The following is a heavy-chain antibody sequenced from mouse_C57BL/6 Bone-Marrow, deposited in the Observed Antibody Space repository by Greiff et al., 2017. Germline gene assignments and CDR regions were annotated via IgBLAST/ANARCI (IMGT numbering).Heavy chain of an antibody. CDR2: IHPNSGST. CDR3: SRVQNPRAFYYAMDY. J-gene: IGHJ4*01. V-gene: IGHV1-64*01. CDR1: GYTFTSYW. Sequence: QVQLQQPGAELVKPGASVKLSCKASGYTFTSYWMHWVKQRPGQGLEWIGMIHPNSGSTNYNEKFKSKATLTVDKSSSTAYMQLSSLTSEDSAFYDCSRVQNPRAFYYAMDYWGQGTSVTVSS.